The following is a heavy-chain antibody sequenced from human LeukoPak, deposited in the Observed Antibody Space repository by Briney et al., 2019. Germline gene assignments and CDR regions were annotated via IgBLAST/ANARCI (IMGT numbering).Heavy chain of an antibody. CDR2: IYYSGST. Sequence: SQTLSLTCTVSGGSISSGGYYWSWIRQHPGKGLEWIGYIYYSGSTYYNPSLKSRVTISVDTSKNQFSLKLSSVTAADTAVYYCARGLAEDSSSYYLHWYFDLWGRGTLVTVSS. D-gene: IGHD3-22*01. J-gene: IGHJ2*01. CDR1: GGSISSGGYY. V-gene: IGHV4-31*03. CDR3: ARGLAEDSSSYYLHWYFDL.